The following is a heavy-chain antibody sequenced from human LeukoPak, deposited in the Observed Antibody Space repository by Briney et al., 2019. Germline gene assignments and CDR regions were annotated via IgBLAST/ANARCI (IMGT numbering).Heavy chain of an antibody. CDR1: GGSINDYY. CDR2: INYSGNT. D-gene: IGHD3-9*01. Sequence: SETLSLTCTVSGGSINDYYWSWIRQPPGKGLEWIGYINYSGNTNSNPSLKSRVTISVDTSKNQFSLKLSSVTAADTAVYYCAGHPAGLRYFDPWGQGTLVTVSS. CDR3: AGHPAGLRYFDP. J-gene: IGHJ5*02. V-gene: IGHV4-59*08.